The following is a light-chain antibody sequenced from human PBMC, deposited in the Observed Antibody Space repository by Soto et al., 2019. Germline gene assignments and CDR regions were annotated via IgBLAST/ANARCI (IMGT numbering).Light chain of an antibody. CDR3: QQYGSSPRI. CDR2: DAS. CDR1: QSVSSSS. Sequence: EMVLTQSPGTLSLSPGERATLSCRASQSVSSSSLAWYQQKPGQAPRLLIYDASSRATGIPDRFSGSGSGTDFTLTIRSLEPEDFSVDFCQQYGSSPRIFGGGTRVEIK. V-gene: IGKV3-20*01. J-gene: IGKJ4*01.